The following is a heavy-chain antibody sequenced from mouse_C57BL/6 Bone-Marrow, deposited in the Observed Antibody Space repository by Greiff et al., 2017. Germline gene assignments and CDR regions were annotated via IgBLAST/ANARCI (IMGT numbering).Heavy chain of an antibody. CDR2: IDPSDSYT. J-gene: IGHJ1*03. CDR1: GYTFTSYW. Sequence: VQLQQPGAELVMPGASVKLSCKASGYTFTSYWMHWVKQRPGQGLEWIGEIDPSDSYTNYNQKFKGKSTLTVDKSSSTAYMQLSSLTSEASAVYYCARRGGCYFDVWGTGTTVTVSS. V-gene: IGHV1-69*01. CDR3: ARRGGCYFDV.